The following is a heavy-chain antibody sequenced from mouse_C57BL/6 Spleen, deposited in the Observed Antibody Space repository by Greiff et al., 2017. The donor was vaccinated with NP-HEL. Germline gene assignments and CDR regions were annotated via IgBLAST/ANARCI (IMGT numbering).Heavy chain of an antibody. D-gene: IGHD1-1*01. CDR3: ARGPITTVVAPFDY. V-gene: IGHV5-17*01. CDR2: ISSGSSTI. J-gene: IGHJ2*01. Sequence: VQLKESGGGLVKPGGSLKLSCAASGFTFSDYGMHWVRQAPEKGLEWVAYISSGSSTIYYADTVKGRFTISRDNAKNTLFLQMTSLRSEDTAMYYCARGPITTVVAPFDYWGQGTTLTVSS. CDR1: GFTFSDYG.